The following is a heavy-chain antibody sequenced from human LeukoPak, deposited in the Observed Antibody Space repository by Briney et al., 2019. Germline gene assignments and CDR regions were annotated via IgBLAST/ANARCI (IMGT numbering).Heavy chain of an antibody. Sequence: PGGSLRLSCAASGFTFSSYGMYWVRQTPGKGLERVAFIRYDGSNQYYADSVKGRFTISRDNSKNTLSLQMNSLKTEDTAVYYCAKDMGYNSGWTRIDYWGQGTLVTVSS. V-gene: IGHV3-30*02. CDR2: IRYDGSNQ. D-gene: IGHD6-19*01. CDR1: GFTFSSYG. J-gene: IGHJ4*02. CDR3: AKDMGYNSGWTRIDY.